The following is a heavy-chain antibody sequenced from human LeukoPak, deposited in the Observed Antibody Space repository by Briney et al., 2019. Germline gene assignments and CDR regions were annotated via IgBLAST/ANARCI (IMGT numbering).Heavy chain of an antibody. CDR3: ARATGFYYFDY. CDR1: GGSISSYY. V-gene: IGHV4-59*01. Sequence: SETLSLTCTVSGGSISSYYWSWIRQPPGKGLEWIGYIYYSGSTNYNPSLKSRVTISVDTSKNQFSLKLSSVTAADTAVYYCARATGFYYFDYWGQGTLITVSS. J-gene: IGHJ4*02. CDR2: IYYSGST. D-gene: IGHD1-1*01.